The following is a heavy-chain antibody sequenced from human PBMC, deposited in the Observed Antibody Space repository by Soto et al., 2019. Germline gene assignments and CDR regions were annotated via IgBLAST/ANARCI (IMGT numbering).Heavy chain of an antibody. CDR1: GFTFSSYE. D-gene: IGHD1-26*01. CDR2: ISSSGSTI. V-gene: IGHV3-48*03. Sequence: EVQLVESGGGLVQPGGSLRLSCGASGFTFSSYEMNWVRQAPGKGLEWVSYISSSGSTIYYADSVEGRFTISRDNAKNSPYLQTNSPRADNTGVYYCTRDSDVDAFDIWGQGTRVTVSS. CDR3: TRDSDVDAFDI. J-gene: IGHJ3*02.